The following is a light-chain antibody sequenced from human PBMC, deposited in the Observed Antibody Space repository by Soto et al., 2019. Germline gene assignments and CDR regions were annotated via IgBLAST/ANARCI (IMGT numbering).Light chain of an antibody. J-gene: IGLJ3*02. CDR2: SNN. CDR1: SNDIGGYD. V-gene: IGLV1-47*02. Sequence: QSALTQPASVSGSPGQSITISCTGSSNDIGGYDHVSWYQQMPGKAPKLVIFSNNQRPSGVPDRFSGSKSVTSASLAISGLQSEDEAAYYCATWDDGLSGWLFGGGTKLTVL. CDR3: ATWDDGLSGWL.